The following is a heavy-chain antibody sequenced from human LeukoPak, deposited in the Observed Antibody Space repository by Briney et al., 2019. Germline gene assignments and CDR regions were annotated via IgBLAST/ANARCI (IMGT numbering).Heavy chain of an antibody. CDR1: GYTFTSYG. D-gene: IGHD4-17*01. CDR2: ISAYNGNT. Sequence: ASVKVSCKASGYTFTSYGISWVRQAPGQGLEWMGWISAYNGNTNYAQKLQGRVTMTTDTSTSTAYMELRSLRSDDTAVYYCARHVGYGDTPMYYYYYGMDVWGQGTTVTVSS. V-gene: IGHV1-18*01. J-gene: IGHJ6*02. CDR3: ARHVGYGDTPMYYYYYGMDV.